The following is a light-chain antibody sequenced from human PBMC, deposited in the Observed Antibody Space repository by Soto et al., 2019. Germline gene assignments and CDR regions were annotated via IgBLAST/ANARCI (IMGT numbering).Light chain of an antibody. J-gene: IGKJ1*01. V-gene: IGKV3-11*01. CDR2: SGD. Sequence: EVVVTQSPDTLSLSPGETATLSCRASQSVSSSVAWYQHKPGQSPRLVVYSGDKRAPGIPPRFSGSGSGTDFTLTISSLESDDFAIYYCQQRYGWLRAFGPGTKVDIK. CDR3: QQRYGWLRA. CDR1: QSVSSS.